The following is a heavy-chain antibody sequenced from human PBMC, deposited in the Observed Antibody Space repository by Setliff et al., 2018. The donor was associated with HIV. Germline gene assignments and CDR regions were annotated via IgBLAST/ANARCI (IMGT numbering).Heavy chain of an antibody. Sequence: PGGSLRLSCAASGFTFSNAWMNWVRQAPGKGLEWVGRIQSKADGGTTNYAAPVKGRFTISRDDSKNMLYLQMNSLKIEDTAVYYCITDNCGGDCYLNYWGLGTLVTVSS. V-gene: IGHV3-15*07. CDR3: ITDNCGGDCYLNY. CDR1: GFTFSNAW. CDR2: IQSKADGGTT. D-gene: IGHD2-21*02. J-gene: IGHJ4*02.